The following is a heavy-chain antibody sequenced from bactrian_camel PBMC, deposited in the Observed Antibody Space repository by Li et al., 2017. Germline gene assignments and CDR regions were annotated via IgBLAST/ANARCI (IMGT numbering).Heavy chain of an antibody. V-gene: IGHV3S53*01. Sequence: HVQLVESGGGSVQAGGSLRLSCAASGYTVSSTRMGWFRQAPGEEREGVASIDSDGETTYADSVKGRFIISRDNAKNSVYLQMNSLKLEDTAMYYCAADFGPYCSGSYLARRANFEGQGTQVTVS. J-gene: IGHJ4*01. D-gene: IGHD2*01. CDR1: GYTVSSTR. CDR2: IDSDGET.